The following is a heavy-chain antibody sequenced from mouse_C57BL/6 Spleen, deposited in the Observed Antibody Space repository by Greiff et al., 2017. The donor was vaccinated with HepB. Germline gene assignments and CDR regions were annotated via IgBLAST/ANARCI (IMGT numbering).Heavy chain of an antibody. CDR2: ISYDGSN. Sequence: EVQLQESGPGLVKPSQSLSLTCSVTGYSITSGYYWNWIRQFPGNKLEWMGYISYDGSNNYNPSLKNRISITRDTSKNQFFLKLNSVTTEDTATYYCARVGGSGNWGQGTTLTVSS. CDR3: ARVGGSGN. V-gene: IGHV3-6*01. J-gene: IGHJ2*01. CDR1: GYSITSGYY. D-gene: IGHD3-1*01.